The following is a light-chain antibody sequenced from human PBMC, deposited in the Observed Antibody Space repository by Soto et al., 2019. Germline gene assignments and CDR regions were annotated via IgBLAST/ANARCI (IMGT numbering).Light chain of an antibody. Sequence: IVMTQTPLSSPVTLGQPASISCRSSQSLVHSDGNTYLYWYQLKPGQPPRLLIYRVSNRFSGVPHSFSGSGAWTDFTLRISRVESEDVGVYFCMQATHFPPYTFGQGTKLEI. CDR1: QSLVHSDGNTY. CDR3: MQATHFPPYT. J-gene: IGKJ2*01. V-gene: IGKV2-24*01. CDR2: RVS.